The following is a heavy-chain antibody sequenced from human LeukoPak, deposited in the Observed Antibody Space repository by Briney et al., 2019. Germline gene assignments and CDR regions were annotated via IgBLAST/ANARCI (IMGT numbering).Heavy chain of an antibody. J-gene: IGHJ5*02. V-gene: IGHV1-2*02. D-gene: IGHD6-19*01. CDR2: INPNSGGT. CDR1: GYTFTGYY. Sequence: GASVKVSCKASGYTFTGYYMHWVRQTPGQGLEWMGWINPNSGGTNYAQKFQGRVTMTRDTSISTAYMELSSLRSEDTAVYYCARAPMVAGRWFDPWGQGTLVTVSS. CDR3: ARAPMVAGRWFDP.